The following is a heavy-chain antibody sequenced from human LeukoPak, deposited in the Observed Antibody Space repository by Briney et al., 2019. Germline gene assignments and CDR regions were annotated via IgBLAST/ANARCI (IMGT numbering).Heavy chain of an antibody. CDR3: AKDGDYYDGESHFDF. V-gene: IGHV3-23*01. J-gene: IGHJ4*02. Sequence: GGTLRLSCAASGFTFGTYAMSWVRQAPGKGLEWVSAITGSGGTTYYGDSVKGRFTISRDNSKHTLYLQMNSLRAEDTAVYYCAKDGDYYDGESHFDFWGQGTLVTVSS. CDR1: GFTFGTYA. CDR2: ITGSGGTT. D-gene: IGHD3-22*01.